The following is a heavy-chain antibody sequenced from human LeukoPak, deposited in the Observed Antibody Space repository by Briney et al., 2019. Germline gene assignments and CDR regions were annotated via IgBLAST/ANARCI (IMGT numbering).Heavy chain of an antibody. CDR2: FSGGGGRT. D-gene: IGHD6-13*01. CDR1: GFAFRSYA. J-gene: IGHJ4*02. Sequence: GGSLRLSCAASGFAFRSYAMSWVRQSPGKGLEWVSAFSGGGGRTYYADSVKGRFTISRDNSKNTLYLQMNSLRAEDTAVYYCAKDLSPDVWQQRSSTFDYWGQGTLVTVSS. V-gene: IGHV3-23*01. CDR3: AKDLSPDVWQQRSSTFDY.